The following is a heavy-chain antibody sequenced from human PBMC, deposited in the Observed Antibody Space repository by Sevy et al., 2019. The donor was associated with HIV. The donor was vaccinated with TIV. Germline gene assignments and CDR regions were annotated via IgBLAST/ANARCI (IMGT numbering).Heavy chain of an antibody. CDR3: VRDGGCSSSSCLLYFDY. CDR1: GFTFSKYP. J-gene: IGHJ4*02. CDR2: ISSSSNYI. V-gene: IGHV3-21*01. D-gene: IGHD2-15*01. Sequence: GGSLRLSCVVSGFTFSKYPMNWVRQAPGKGLEWVSSISSSSNYIYYGDSVKGRITSSRDNAKNSVYLQMNSLRADDTAVYYCVRDGGCSSSSCLLYFDYWGQGILVTVSS.